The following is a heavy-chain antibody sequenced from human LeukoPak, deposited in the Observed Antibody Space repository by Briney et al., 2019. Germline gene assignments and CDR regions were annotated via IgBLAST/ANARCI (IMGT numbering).Heavy chain of an antibody. Sequence: GGSLRLSCAASGFNLGTYPMGWVRQAPGKGLEWVSTIGATDNSKYYRDSVKGRFTISRDNFKNTLYLQMNSLRGEDTAVYYCAKETIGDFDYWGQGSLVTVSS. CDR2: IGATDNSK. V-gene: IGHV3-23*02. CDR1: GFNLGTYP. D-gene: IGHD3-16*01. CDR3: AKETIGDFDY. J-gene: IGHJ4*02.